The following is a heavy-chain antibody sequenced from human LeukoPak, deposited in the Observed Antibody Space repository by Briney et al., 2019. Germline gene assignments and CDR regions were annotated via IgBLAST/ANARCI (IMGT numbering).Heavy chain of an antibody. J-gene: IGHJ4*02. Sequence: GGSLRLSCAASGIIFSKYGMSWVRQAPGKGLEWVATVLGSGVPTYYADSVQGRFTISRDNSKNTLYLQMNSLRAEDTAVYYCAKGDSSGWTVTPPHDYWGQGTLVTVSS. D-gene: IGHD6-19*01. CDR3: AKGDSSGWTVTPPHDY. CDR2: VLGSGVPT. CDR1: GIIFSKYG. V-gene: IGHV3-23*01.